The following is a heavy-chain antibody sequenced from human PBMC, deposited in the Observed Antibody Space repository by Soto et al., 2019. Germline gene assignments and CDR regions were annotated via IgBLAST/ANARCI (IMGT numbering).Heavy chain of an antibody. CDR1: GFTFSSYE. V-gene: IGHV3-48*03. CDR2: ISSSGSTI. Sequence: EVQLVESGEGLVQPGGSLRLSCAASGFTFSSYEMNWVRQAPGKGLEWVSYISSSGSTIYYADSVKGRFTISRDNAKNSLYLQMNSLRAEDTAVYYCARAFLGYEGGYWGQGTLVTVSS. CDR3: ARAFLGYEGGY. J-gene: IGHJ4*02. D-gene: IGHD5-12*01.